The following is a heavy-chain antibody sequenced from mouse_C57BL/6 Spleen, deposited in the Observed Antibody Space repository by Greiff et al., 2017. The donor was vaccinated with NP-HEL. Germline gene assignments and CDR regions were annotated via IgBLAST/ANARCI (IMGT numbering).Heavy chain of an antibody. CDR1: GFTITDYY. J-gene: IGHJ1*03. D-gene: IGHD1-1*01. V-gene: IGHV14-2*01. CDR3: AREGVAPYWDFEV. Sequence: VQLQQSGAELVKPGASVKLSCTASGFTITDYYMHWVKQRTEQGLEWIGRIDPEDGDTKYAPKFQGKATLTADTSSNTAYLQLSSLTSEDTAVYYCAREGVAPYWDFEVWGTGATVTVSS. CDR2: IDPEDGDT.